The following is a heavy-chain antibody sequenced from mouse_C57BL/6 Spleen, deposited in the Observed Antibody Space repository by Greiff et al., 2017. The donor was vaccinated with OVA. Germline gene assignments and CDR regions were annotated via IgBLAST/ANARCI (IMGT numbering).Heavy chain of an antibody. J-gene: IGHJ3*01. V-gene: IGHV1-26*01. D-gene: IGHD2-4*01. CDR3: AIPYDYEAWFAY. CDR2: INPNNGGT. Sequence: VQLQQSGPELVKPGASVKISCKASGYTFTDYYMNWVKQSHGKSLEWIGDINPNNGGTSYNQKFKGKATLTVDKSSSTAYMELRSLTSEDSAVYYCAIPYDYEAWFAYWGQGTLVTVSA. CDR1: GYTFTDYY.